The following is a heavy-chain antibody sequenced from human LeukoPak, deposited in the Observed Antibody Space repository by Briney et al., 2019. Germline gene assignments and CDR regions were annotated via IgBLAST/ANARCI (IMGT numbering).Heavy chain of an antibody. Sequence: GGSLRLSCAASGFSFSGYSINWVRQVPGKGLEWVSSISPSSSYIYYADSVKGRFTISRDDAKNSLYLQMDSLRAEDTAVYYCARGRGCSSMSCYPDYWGQGTLVTVSS. CDR2: ISPSSSYI. J-gene: IGHJ4*02. V-gene: IGHV3-21*01. CDR3: ARGRGCSSMSCYPDY. CDR1: GFSFSGYS. D-gene: IGHD2-2*01.